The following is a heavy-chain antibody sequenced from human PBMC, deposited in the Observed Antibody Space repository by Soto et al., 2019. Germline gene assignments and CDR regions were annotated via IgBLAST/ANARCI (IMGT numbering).Heavy chain of an antibody. CDR3: ARDGDGRMTTNPYYYNGMDV. D-gene: IGHD4-4*01. J-gene: IGHJ6*02. Sequence: SETLSLTCAVNGGSLSGYYWSWIRQPPGKGLEWIGYVFYTGRVNYNAPLKSRVSISLDTSNYQFSLKLSSVTAADTAVYYCARDGDGRMTTNPYYYNGMDVWGPGTTVTVSS. V-gene: IGHV4-59*01. CDR1: GGSLSGYY. CDR2: VFYTGRV.